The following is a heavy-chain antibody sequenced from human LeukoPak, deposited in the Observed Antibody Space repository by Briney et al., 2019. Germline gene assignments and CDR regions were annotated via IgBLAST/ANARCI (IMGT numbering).Heavy chain of an antibody. V-gene: IGHV1-46*01. CDR3: ARDLLAAAGYYYMDV. D-gene: IGHD6-13*01. CDR2: INPSGGST. CDR1: GYTFTSYY. J-gene: IGHJ6*03. Sequence: ASVKVSCKASGYTFTSYYMRWVRQAPGQGLEWMGIINPSGGSTSYAQKFQGRVTMTRDTSTSTVYTELSSLRSEDTAVYYCARDLLAAAGYYYMDVWGKGTTVTVSS.